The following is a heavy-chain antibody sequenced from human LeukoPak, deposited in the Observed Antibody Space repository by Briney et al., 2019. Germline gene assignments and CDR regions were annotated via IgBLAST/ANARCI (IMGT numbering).Heavy chain of an antibody. J-gene: IGHJ4*02. CDR3: ARGPQWLVQNQPGADY. Sequence: VASVKVSCKTSGYSFTVYYINWVRQAPGQGLEWMGRIDPTSGGTDYAQKFHGRLTMTRDTSIVTAYMELTRLRSDDTAFYYCARGPQWLVQNQPGADYWGQGTLVTVSS. V-gene: IGHV1-2*06. D-gene: IGHD6-19*01. CDR2: IDPTSGGT. CDR1: GYSFTVYY.